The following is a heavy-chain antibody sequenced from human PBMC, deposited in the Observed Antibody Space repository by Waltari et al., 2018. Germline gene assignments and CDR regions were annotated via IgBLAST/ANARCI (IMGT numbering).Heavy chain of an antibody. CDR1: GGSISGFY. CDR3: ARGGGGDWEWFDP. J-gene: IGHJ5*02. D-gene: IGHD2-21*02. CDR2: IYYNGST. Sequence: QVQLQESGPSLLKPSETLSLICTVSGGSISGFYWSWVRQPPGKGLDWIGYIYYNGSTNFIPSLKSRVTMSVDTVKNQFSLKLSSVTAADTAFYYCARGGGGDWEWFDPWGQGTLVTVSS. V-gene: IGHV4-59*01.